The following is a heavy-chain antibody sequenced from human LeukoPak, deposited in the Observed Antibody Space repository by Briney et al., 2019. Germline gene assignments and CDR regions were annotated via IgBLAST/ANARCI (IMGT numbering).Heavy chain of an antibody. CDR3: ARVNYDILTGYFYYYYYYMDV. D-gene: IGHD3-9*01. CDR2: IYSGGST. Sequence: PGGSLRLSCAASGFTVSSNYMSWVRQAPGKGLEWVSGIYSGGSTYYADSVKGRFTISRDNSKNTLYLQMNSLRAEDTAVYYCARVNYDILTGYFYYYYYYMDVWGKGTTVTISS. CDR1: GFTVSSNY. V-gene: IGHV3-66*01. J-gene: IGHJ6*03.